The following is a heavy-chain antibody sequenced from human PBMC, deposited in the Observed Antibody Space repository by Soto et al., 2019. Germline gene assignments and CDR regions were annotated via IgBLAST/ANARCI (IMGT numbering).Heavy chain of an antibody. CDR2: IIPIFGTA. V-gene: IGHV1-69*12. Sequence: QVQLVQSGAEVKKPGSSVKVSCKASGGTFSSYAISWVRQAPGQGLEWMGGIIPIFGTANYAQKFQGRVTITADESTSTAYMELSRLRSVDTAVYYCARDGYNYYGMDVWGQGTTVTVSS. CDR3: ARDGYNYYGMDV. CDR1: GGTFSSYA. J-gene: IGHJ6*02.